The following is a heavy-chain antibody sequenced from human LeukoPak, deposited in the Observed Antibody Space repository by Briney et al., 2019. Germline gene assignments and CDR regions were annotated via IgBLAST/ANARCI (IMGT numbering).Heavy chain of an antibody. J-gene: IGHJ4*02. CDR1: GGSIGTYY. CDR3: ARSRQRYGGIEYGAIDC. CDR2: IYYSGST. D-gene: IGHD4-23*01. Sequence: SETLSLTCAVSGGSIGTYYWNWIRQSPGKGLEWIGYIYYSGSTNYNPSLKSRVTISLGTSKTQFSLNLSSVTAADTAVYYCARSRQRYGGIEYGAIDCWGQGTLVTVSS. V-gene: IGHV4-59*01.